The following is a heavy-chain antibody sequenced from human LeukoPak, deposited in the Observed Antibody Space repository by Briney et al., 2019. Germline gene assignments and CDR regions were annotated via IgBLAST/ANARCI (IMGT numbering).Heavy chain of an antibody. D-gene: IGHD6-19*01. CDR2: IYYSGST. Sequence: PSETLSLTCTVSGGSFSSGSYYWSWIRQPPGKGLEWIGYIYYSGSTNYNPSLKSRVTISVDTSKNQFSLKLSSVTAADTAVYYCARGMGSSGWYSYYYYGMDVWGQGTTVTVSS. J-gene: IGHJ6*02. CDR1: GGSFSSGSYY. V-gene: IGHV4-61*01. CDR3: ARGMGSSGWYSYYYYGMDV.